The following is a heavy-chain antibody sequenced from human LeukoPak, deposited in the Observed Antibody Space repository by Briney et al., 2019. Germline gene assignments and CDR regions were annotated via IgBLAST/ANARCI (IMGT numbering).Heavy chain of an antibody. CDR1: GGSISSGDYY. J-gene: IGHJ4*02. CDR2: IYYSGST. Sequence: PSQTLSLTCTVSGGSISSGDYYWSWIRQPPGKGLEWIGYIYYSGSTYYNPSLKSRVTISVDTSKNQFSLKLSSVTAADTAVYYCARVLGYDFSRIDYWGQGTLVTVSS. D-gene: IGHD3-3*01. V-gene: IGHV4-30-4*08. CDR3: ARVLGYDFSRIDY.